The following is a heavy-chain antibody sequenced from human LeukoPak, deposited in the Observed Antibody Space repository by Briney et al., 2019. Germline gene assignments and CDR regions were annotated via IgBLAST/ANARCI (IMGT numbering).Heavy chain of an antibody. CDR2: ITSSSSYI. D-gene: IGHD6-13*01. J-gene: IGHJ6*03. CDR1: GFTFSTYN. Sequence: GGSLRLSCAASGFTFSTYNMNWVRQAPGKGLEWVSSITSSSSYIYYADSVKGRFTISRVNAKNSLYLQMNSLRAEDTAVYYCARLRSPHYSSSWYDAYYYYYYMDVWGKGTTVTVSS. CDR3: ARLRSPHYSSSWYDAYYYYYYMDV. V-gene: IGHV3-21*01.